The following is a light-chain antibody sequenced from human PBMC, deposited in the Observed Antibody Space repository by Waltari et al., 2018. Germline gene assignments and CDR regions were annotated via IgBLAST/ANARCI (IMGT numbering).Light chain of an antibody. J-gene: IGLJ1*01. V-gene: IGLV2-11*01. CDR1: STTIGGYNY. Sequence: QSALTQPRSVSGSPGQSVTISCTGASTTIGGYNYVSCYQQHPGKAPKLIIYDVTKRPSGVTDRFSGSKSGDTASLTISGLQAEDEADYYCCSYAGTSPFGTGTKVTVL. CDR3: CSYAGTSP. CDR2: DVT.